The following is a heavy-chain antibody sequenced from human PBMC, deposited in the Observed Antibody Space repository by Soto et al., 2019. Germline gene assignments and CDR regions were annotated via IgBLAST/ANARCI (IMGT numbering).Heavy chain of an antibody. D-gene: IGHD3-9*01. CDR2: IYYSGST. CDR1: GGSISSYY. CDR3: ASEYDIWTGYDLFDY. Sequence: SETLSVTCTVSGGSISSYYWSWIRQPPGKGLEWIGYIYYSGSTNYNPSLKSRVTISVDTSKNQFSLKLSSVTAADTAVYYCASEYDIWTGYDLFDYWGQGTLVTVSS. J-gene: IGHJ4*02. V-gene: IGHV4-59*01.